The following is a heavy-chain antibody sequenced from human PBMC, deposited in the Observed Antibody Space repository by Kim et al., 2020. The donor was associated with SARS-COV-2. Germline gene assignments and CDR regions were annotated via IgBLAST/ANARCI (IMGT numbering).Heavy chain of an antibody. J-gene: IGHJ4*02. V-gene: IGHV3-33*01. CDR3: ARLYGTTIDY. Sequence: KYYGAPVKGHVTSSRDNSRNTLYLKMNSLGAEDTAVYYCARLYGTTIDYWGQGTLVTISS. CDR2: K. D-gene: IGHD4-17*01.